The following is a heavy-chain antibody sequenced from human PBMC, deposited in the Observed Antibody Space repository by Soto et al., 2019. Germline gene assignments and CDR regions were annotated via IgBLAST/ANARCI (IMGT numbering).Heavy chain of an antibody. CDR2: ISAYNGNT. CDR3: ASTTQYSSSSSAFEI. J-gene: IGHJ3*02. V-gene: IGHV1-18*04. CDR1: GYTFTSYG. D-gene: IGHD6-6*01. Sequence: QVQLVQSGAEVKKPGASVKVSCKASGYTFTSYGISWVRQAPGQGLEWMGWISAYNGNTNYAQKLQGRVTMTTDTSTSTAYTELRRLRSDDTSVYYCASTTQYSSSSSAFEIWGQGTMGTVSS.